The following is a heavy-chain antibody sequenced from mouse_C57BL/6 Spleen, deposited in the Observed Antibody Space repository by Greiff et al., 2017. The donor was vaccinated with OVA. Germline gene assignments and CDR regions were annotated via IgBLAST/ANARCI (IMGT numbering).Heavy chain of an antibody. Sequence: QVQLQQPGAELVKPGASVKLSCKASGYTFTSYWMQWVKQRPGQGLEWIGEIDPSDSYTNYNQKFKGKATLTVDTSSSTAYMQLSSLTSEDSAVYYCARSGTTVAPFDYWGQGTTLTVSS. V-gene: IGHV1-50*01. CDR2: IDPSDSYT. CDR3: ARSGTTVAPFDY. D-gene: IGHD1-1*01. CDR1: GYTFTSYW. J-gene: IGHJ2*01.